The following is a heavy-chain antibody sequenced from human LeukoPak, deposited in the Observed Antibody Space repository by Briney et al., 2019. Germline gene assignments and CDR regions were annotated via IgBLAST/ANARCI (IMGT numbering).Heavy chain of an antibody. CDR3: ARSKSMVTLPFDY. CDR1: GYTFTGYY. V-gene: IGHV1-2*02. Sequence: AAVKVSCKASGYTFTGYYMHWVRQAPGQGVEWMGWINPNSGGTNYAQKFQGRVTMTRDTYISTAYMELSRLRSDDTAVYYCARSKSMVTLPFDYWGQGTLVTVSS. CDR2: INPNSGGT. J-gene: IGHJ4*02. D-gene: IGHD2-21*02.